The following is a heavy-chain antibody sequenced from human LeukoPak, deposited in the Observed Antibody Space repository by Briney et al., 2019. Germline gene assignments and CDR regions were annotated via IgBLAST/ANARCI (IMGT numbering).Heavy chain of an antibody. Sequence: PGGSLRRSCAASGFTFSSYAMSWVRQAPGKGLEWVSAISGSGGSTYYADSVKGRFTISRDNSKNTLYLQMNSLRAEDTAVYYCAKSDGSGSYYRSLTYFDYWGQGTLVTVSS. V-gene: IGHV3-23*01. D-gene: IGHD3-10*01. CDR3: AKSDGSGSYYRSLTYFDY. CDR1: GFTFSSYA. J-gene: IGHJ4*02. CDR2: ISGSGGST.